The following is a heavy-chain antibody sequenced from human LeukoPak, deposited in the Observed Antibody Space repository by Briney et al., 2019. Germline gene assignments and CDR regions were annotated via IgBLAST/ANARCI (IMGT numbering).Heavy chain of an antibody. D-gene: IGHD6-19*01. CDR3: ARDPAVAGTLGYYYYGMDV. CDR1: GGSVSSGSYY. J-gene: IGHJ6*02. CDR2: IYYSGST. V-gene: IGHV4-61*01. Sequence: KPSETLSLTCTVSGGSVSSGSYYWSWLRQPPGKGLEWIGYIYYSGSTNYNPSLKSRVTISMDTSKNQFSLKLSSVTAADTAVYYCARDPAVAGTLGYYYYGMDVWGQGTTVTVSS.